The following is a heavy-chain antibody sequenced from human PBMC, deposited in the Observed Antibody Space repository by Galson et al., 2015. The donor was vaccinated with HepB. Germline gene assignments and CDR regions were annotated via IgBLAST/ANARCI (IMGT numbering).Heavy chain of an antibody. CDR2: TYYRSKWYY. D-gene: IGHD4-17*01. CDR3: ARFGDPGYYYMDV. Sequence: CAISGDSVSSNSATWNWIRQSPSRGLEWLGRTYYRSKWYYDYAVSVKRRIIINPDTSKNQFSLQLNSVTPENTAVYYCARFGDPGYYYMDVWGEGTTVTVSS. V-gene: IGHV6-1*01. CDR1: GDSVSSNSAT. J-gene: IGHJ6*03.